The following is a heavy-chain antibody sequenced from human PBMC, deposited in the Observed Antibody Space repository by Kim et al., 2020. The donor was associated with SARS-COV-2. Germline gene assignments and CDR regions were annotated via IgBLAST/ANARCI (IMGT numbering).Heavy chain of an antibody. V-gene: IGHV3-64D*09. D-gene: IGHD3-10*01. CDR1: GFIFSDLT. Sequence: GGSLRLSCSASGFIFSDLTMHWVRQAPGKGLEYVADISNNGRTTQYADSVRGRFTISRDNSKNMLYLQMTSLRDGDTGVYYCVRDHYGMDVWGQGTTVTV. CDR2: ISNNGRTT. CDR3: VRDHYGMDV. J-gene: IGHJ6*02.